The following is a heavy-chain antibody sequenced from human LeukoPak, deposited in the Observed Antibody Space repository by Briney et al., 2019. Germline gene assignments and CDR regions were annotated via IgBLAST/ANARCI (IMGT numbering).Heavy chain of an antibody. Sequence: SETLSLTCTVSGGSFSNYFRGWIRQPPGRGLEWIGYVHNSGSTTYNPSLKSRGTIVLDTSRNQFPLRLSSVTAADTAVYYCANTTRVAPDGRAEYFQHWGQGTLVTVSS. D-gene: IGHD5-24*01. CDR1: GGSFSNYF. CDR3: ANTTRVAPDGRAEYFQH. CDR2: VHNSGST. V-gene: IGHV4-59*03. J-gene: IGHJ1*01.